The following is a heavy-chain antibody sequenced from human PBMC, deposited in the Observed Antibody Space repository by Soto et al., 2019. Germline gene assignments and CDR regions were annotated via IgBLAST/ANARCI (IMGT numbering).Heavy chain of an antibody. CDR1: RFTFSDYA. CDR3: AKDAVPYNGKWDWFDP. V-gene: IGHV3-23*01. J-gene: IGHJ5*02. CDR2: IGGGGADT. Sequence: QLLESGGGLVQPGGSLTLSCAASRFTFSDYAMSWVRQAPGKGLEWVSGIGGGGADTYYADSVKGRFTISRDNSKNTLYLQMNSLRDEDTAVYYCAKDAVPYNGKWDWFDPWGQGTLVTVSS. D-gene: IGHD1-26*01.